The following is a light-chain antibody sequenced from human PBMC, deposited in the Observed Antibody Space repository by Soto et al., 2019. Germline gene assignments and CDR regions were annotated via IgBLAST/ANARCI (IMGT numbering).Light chain of an antibody. V-gene: IGLV6-57*04. CDR2: EDN. CDR1: SGSIASNY. J-gene: IGLJ3*02. Sequence: FMLTQPHSVSESPGKTVTISCTRSSGSIASNYVQWYQQRPGRAPTTVIYEDNQRPSGVPDRFSGSIDSSSNSASLTISGLKTEDEADYYCQSYDTYNGVFGGGTKLTVL. CDR3: QSYDTYNGV.